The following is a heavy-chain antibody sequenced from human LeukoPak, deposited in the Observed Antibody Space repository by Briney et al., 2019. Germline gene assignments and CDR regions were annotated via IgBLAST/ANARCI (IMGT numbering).Heavy chain of an antibody. J-gene: IGHJ4*02. Sequence: AGGSLRLSCAASGFTFSSYAMTWVRQAPGKGLEWVSHITGSGASTYYADSVKGRFTISRDNSNNSLYLQMNSQRADDTAVYYCARPHYDILTGYMYYFDYWGQGTLVTVSS. D-gene: IGHD3-9*01. CDR1: GFTFSSYA. CDR3: ARPHYDILTGYMYYFDY. CDR2: ITGSGAST. V-gene: IGHV3-23*01.